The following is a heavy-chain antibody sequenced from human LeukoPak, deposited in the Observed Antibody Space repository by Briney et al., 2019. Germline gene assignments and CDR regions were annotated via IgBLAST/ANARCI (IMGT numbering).Heavy chain of an antibody. CDR3: ARLGREGIALAGTFHY. CDR2: IYYSGST. V-gene: IGHV4-59*01. Sequence: PSETLSLTCTVSGSSISSDYWSWIRQPPGKGLEWIGYIYYSGSTNYNPSLKSRVTISVDTSKNQFSLNLSSVTAADTAVYYCARLGREGIALAGTFHYWGQGTLVTVSS. CDR1: GSSISSDY. J-gene: IGHJ4*02. D-gene: IGHD6-19*01.